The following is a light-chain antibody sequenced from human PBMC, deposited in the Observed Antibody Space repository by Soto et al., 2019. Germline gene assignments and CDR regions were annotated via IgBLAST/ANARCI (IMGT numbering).Light chain of an antibody. V-gene: IGLV1-44*01. CDR2: SNN. CDR1: SSNIGSNT. CDR3: AAWDDSLNGVV. Sequence: QSVLTQPPSASGTPGQRVTISCSGSSSNIGSNTVNWYQHLPGTAPKLLIYSNNQRPSGVPDRFSVSKSGTSASLAISGLQSEDEADYDCAAWDDSLNGVVFGGGTKLTVL. J-gene: IGLJ2*01.